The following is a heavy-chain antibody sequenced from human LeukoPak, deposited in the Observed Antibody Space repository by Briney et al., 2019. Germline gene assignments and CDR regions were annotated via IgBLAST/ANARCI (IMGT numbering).Heavy chain of an antibody. D-gene: IGHD2-15*01. CDR1: GYSISSGYY. J-gene: IGHJ6*03. CDR2: IYHSGST. V-gene: IGHV4-38-2*02. CDR3: ARGYCSGGSCPLPDYYYYMDV. Sequence: SETLSLTCTVSGYSISSGYYWGWIRQPPGKGLEWIGSIYHSGSTYYNPSLKSRVTISVDTSKNQFSLKLSSVTAADTAVYYCARGYCSGGSCPLPDYYYYMDVWGKGTTVTVSS.